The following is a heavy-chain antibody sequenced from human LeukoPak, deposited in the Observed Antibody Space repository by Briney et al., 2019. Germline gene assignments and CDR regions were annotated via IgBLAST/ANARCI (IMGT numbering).Heavy chain of an antibody. D-gene: IGHD4-17*01. J-gene: IGHJ6*03. Sequence: PSETLSLTCTVSGRSISRSSYYWAWIRQPPGKGLEWIGSIYYSGSTYYNPSLKSRVTISVDTSKNQFSLKLSSVTAADTAVYYCASYYGDYVDYYYYYYMDVWGKGTTVTVSS. V-gene: IGHV4-39*01. CDR3: ASYYGDYVDYYYYYYMDV. CDR2: IYYSGST. CDR1: GRSISRSSYY.